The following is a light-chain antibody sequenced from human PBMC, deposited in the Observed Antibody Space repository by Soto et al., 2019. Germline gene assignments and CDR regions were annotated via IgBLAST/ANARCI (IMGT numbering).Light chain of an antibody. V-gene: IGKV1-39*01. CDR2: LAT. J-gene: IGKJ1*01. CDR3: LQTYTSPRT. CDR1: ENINKY. Sequence: DLQMTQSPSSLSSSVGDRVIITCRASENINKYLNWYQQKPGKAPKLLISLATTLQSGVPSRFSASGSGTTFILAIRSLQPDDFATYYCLQTYTSPRTFGQGTKVEI.